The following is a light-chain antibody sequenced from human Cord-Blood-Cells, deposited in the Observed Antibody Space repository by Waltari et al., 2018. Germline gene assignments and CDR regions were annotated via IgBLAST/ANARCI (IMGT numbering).Light chain of an antibody. V-gene: IGKV1-39*01. CDR2: AAS. J-gene: IGKJ2*01. CDR3: QQSYSTLPYT. CDR1: QGISSY. Sequence: DIQMTQSPSSLSASVGDRVTITCRASQGISSYLNWYQQKPGKAPKLLIYAASSLQSGVPSRFSGSGSGTDFTLTISSLQPEDFATYYCQQSYSTLPYTFGQGTKLEIK.